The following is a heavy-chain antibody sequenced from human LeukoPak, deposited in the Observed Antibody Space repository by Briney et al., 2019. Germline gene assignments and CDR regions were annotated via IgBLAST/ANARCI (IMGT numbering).Heavy chain of an antibody. CDR2: INPNSGGT. CDR3: ARGGRDYGDYIWGIGIDY. CDR1: GYTFTGNF. J-gene: IGHJ4*02. V-gene: IGHV1-2*02. D-gene: IGHD4-17*01. Sequence: ASVKVSCKASGYTFTGNFIHWVRQAPGQGLEWMGWINPNSGGTNYAQKFQGRVTMTRDTTNSTAYLELSRLRSDDTAVYYCARGGRDYGDYIWGIGIDYWGQGTLVTVSS.